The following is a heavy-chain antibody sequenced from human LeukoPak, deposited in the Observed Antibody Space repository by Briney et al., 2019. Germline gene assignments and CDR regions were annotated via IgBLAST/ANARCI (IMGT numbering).Heavy chain of an antibody. V-gene: IGHV1-58*01. CDR2: IVVGSGNT. CDR3: AAPSLNDILTGPSGAFDI. J-gene: IGHJ3*02. Sequence: GASVKVSCKASGFTFSSSAVQWARQARGQRLEWIGWIVVGSGNTNYAQKFQERVTINRDMSTSTAYMELSSLRSEDTAVYYCAAPSLNDILTGPSGAFDIWGQGTMVTVSS. D-gene: IGHD3-9*01. CDR1: GFTFSSSA.